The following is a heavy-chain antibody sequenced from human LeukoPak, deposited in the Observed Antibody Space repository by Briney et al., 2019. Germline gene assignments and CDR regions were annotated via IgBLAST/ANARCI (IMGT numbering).Heavy chain of an antibody. V-gene: IGHV3-21*01. CDR3: ARGGHNYYDSSGYQYYFDY. CDR1: GLTLSSYA. J-gene: IGHJ4*02. Sequence: GGSLRLSCAASGLTLSSYAMSWVRQAPGKGLEWVSPISSSSSYIYYTDSVKGRFTISRDNAKNSLFLQMNSLRAEDAAVYYCARGGHNYYDSSGYQYYFDYWGQGTLVTVSS. CDR2: ISSSSSYI. D-gene: IGHD3-22*01.